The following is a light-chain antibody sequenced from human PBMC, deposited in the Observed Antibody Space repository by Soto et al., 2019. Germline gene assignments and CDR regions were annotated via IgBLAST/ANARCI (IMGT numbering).Light chain of an antibody. Sequence: EIVLTQSPATLSLSPGERATLSCRASQSVSSYLAWYQQKPGQAPRLLIYDASNRATGIPARFSGSGSGTDFPLTISSLESEDFAVYYCQQRRNWPPAFGQGTKLEIK. J-gene: IGKJ2*01. V-gene: IGKV3-11*01. CDR1: QSVSSY. CDR2: DAS. CDR3: QQRRNWPPA.